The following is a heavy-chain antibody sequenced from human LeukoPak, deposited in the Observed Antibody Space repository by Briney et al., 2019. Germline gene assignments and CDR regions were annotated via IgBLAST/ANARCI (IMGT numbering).Heavy chain of an antibody. CDR2: ISAYNGNT. Sequence: ASVKVSCKASGYTFTSYGISWVRQAPGQGLEWMGWISAYNGNTNYAQKLQGRVTMTTDTSTSTAYMELSSLRSEDTAVYYCARVYFYGHWYFDLWGRGTLVTVSS. CDR3: ARVYFYGHWYFDL. V-gene: IGHV1-18*01. CDR1: GYTFTSYG. D-gene: IGHD4-17*01. J-gene: IGHJ2*01.